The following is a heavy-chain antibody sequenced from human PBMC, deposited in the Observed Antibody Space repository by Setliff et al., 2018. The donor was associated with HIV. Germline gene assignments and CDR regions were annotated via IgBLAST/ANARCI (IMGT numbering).Heavy chain of an antibody. D-gene: IGHD3-10*01. J-gene: IGHJ4*02. Sequence: ASVKVSCKASGYTFTSYGFNWVRQAPGQGLEWMGWISGYNGDTNYAQKLQGRVTMTTDTSTSTAYMELRSLRSDDTAVYYCARDRQDYSAGSYIYNFDYWGQGTLVTVSS. CDR3: ARDRQDYSAGSYIYNFDY. V-gene: IGHV1-18*01. CDR1: GYTFTSYG. CDR2: ISGYNGDT.